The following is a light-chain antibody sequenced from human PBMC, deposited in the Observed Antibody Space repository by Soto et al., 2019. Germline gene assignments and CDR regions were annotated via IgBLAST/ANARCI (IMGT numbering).Light chain of an antibody. CDR2: GAS. CDR3: QQYGSSPLT. V-gene: IGKV3-20*01. CDR1: QSVSSSY. J-gene: IGKJ4*01. Sequence: EIVLTQSPGTLSLSPGERATLSCRASQSVSSSYLAWYQQTPGQAPRLLIYGASSRATGIPDRFSGSGSGTEFTLTISRLEPADFAVYYWQQYGSSPLTFGGGTKVEIK.